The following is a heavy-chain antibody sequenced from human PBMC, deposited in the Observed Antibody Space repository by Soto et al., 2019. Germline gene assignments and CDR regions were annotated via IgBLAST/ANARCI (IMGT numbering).Heavy chain of an antibody. V-gene: IGHV4-31*03. CDR3: ARDLSGGYEAGTWGY. D-gene: IGHD5-12*01. CDR2: IYYSGST. Sequence: QVQLQESGPGLVKPSQTLSLTCTVSGGSISSGGYYWSWIRQHPGKGLEWIGYIYYSGSTYYNPSLKSRVTISVDTSKNQFSMKLSSVTAADTAVYDCARDLSGGYEAGTWGYWGQGTLVTVSS. CDR1: GGSISSGGYY. J-gene: IGHJ4*02.